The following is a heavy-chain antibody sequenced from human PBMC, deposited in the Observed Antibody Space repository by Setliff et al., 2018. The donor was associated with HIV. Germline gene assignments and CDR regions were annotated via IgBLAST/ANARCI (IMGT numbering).Heavy chain of an antibody. V-gene: IGHV3-23*01. CDR3: ASARIPTGGTSTSLDF. Sequence: GGSLRLSCAGSGFIFSNYAMYWVRQAPGKGLEWVSGISGSGTSTYYADSVKGRFTISRDNSKNTLYLQLHSLRHDDTAVYYCASARIPTGGTSTSLDFWGQGTLVTVSS. D-gene: IGHD1-1*01. CDR1: GFIFSNYA. CDR2: ISGSGTST. J-gene: IGHJ4*02.